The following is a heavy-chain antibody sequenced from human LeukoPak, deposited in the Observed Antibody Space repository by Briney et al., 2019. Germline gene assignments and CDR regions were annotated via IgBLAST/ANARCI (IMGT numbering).Heavy chain of an antibody. CDR2: VYHTGST. J-gene: IGHJ4*02. V-gene: IGHV4-38-2*01. CDR1: GYSISSGYY. Sequence: SETLSLTCAVFGYSISSGYYWGWIRQPPGKGLEWIGSVYHTGSTYYHPSLKSRVTISLDTSKNQFSLRLTSVTAADTAVYYCASHYYDSSGYLFDSWGRGSLVTVSS. CDR3: ASHYYDSSGYLFDS. D-gene: IGHD3-22*01.